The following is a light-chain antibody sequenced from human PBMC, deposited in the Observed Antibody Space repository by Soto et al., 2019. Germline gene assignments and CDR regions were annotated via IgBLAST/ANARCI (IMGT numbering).Light chain of an antibody. J-gene: IGKJ5*01. Sequence: DIQMTQSPSSLSASVGDRVTITCQASQDIRNYLNWYQQKPGKAPKLLIYDASNLETGVPSRFSGSGSGTDFTFTISSLQAEDIATYYCQQYDNVPRNFGQGTRLEIK. CDR2: DAS. CDR1: QDIRNY. V-gene: IGKV1-33*01. CDR3: QQYDNVPRN.